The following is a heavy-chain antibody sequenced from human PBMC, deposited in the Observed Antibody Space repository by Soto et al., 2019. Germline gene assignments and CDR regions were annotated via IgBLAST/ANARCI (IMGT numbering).Heavy chain of an antibody. J-gene: IGHJ6*02. Sequence: SETLSLTCTASGGAISSYYWSWIRQPAAKGLEWIGRIYTSGSTNYNPSLQSRVTMSVDTSKNQCSLKLSSVTAADTAVYYCARSWLAPLHYYYGMHVWGEGTRVTVSS. D-gene: IGHD6-19*01. V-gene: IGHV4-4*07. CDR2: IYTSGST. CDR3: ARSWLAPLHYYYGMHV. CDR1: GGAISSYY.